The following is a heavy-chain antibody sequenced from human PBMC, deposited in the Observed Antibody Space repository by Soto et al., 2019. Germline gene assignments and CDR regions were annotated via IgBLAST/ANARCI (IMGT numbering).Heavy chain of an antibody. V-gene: IGHV4-30-2*01. D-gene: IGHD2-2*02. CDR3: ASCVKLGIPHYYGITV. Sequence: PSETLSLTCAVSGGSISSGGYSWSWIRQPPGKGLEWIGYLYHSGSTYYNPSLKSRVTISVDRSKNQFSLKLSSVTAADTAVYYCASCVKLGIPHYYGITVWRHATIVTSP. J-gene: IGHJ6*02. CDR2: LYHSGST. CDR1: GGSISSGGYS.